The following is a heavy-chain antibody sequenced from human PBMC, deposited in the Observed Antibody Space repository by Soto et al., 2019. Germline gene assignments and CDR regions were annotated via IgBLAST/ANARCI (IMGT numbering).Heavy chain of an antibody. CDR1: GGSFSGYY. J-gene: IGHJ6*02. CDR2: INHSGST. V-gene: IGHV4-34*01. CDR3: ARGVRGHYYYYGMDV. Sequence: PSETLSLTCAVYGGSFSGYYWSWIRQPPGKGLEWIGEINHSGSTNYNPSLKSRVTISVDTSKNQFSLKLSSVTAADTAVYYCARGVRGHYYYYGMDVWGQGTTVTVSS.